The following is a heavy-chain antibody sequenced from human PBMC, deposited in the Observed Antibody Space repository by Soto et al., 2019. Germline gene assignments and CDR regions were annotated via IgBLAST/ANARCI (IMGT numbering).Heavy chain of an antibody. V-gene: IGHV3-11*01. CDR3: ARLGQFDF. CDR1: GFIFSDYY. Sequence: QVQLVQSGGGLVRPGGSLRLSCEASGFIFSDYYMAWIRQAPGKGLEWVSYISGSGDTIYYADSVKGRFTISRDSAKDSLYLQMNTLRDEDTAIYYCARLGQFDFWGQATVVTVSS. CDR2: ISGSGDTI. J-gene: IGHJ4*02.